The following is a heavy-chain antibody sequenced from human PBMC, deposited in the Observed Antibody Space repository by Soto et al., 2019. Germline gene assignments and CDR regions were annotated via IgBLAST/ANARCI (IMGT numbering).Heavy chain of an antibody. Sequence: QVQLVQSGAEEKKPGASVKVSCKASGYTFTSYAMHWVRQAPGQRLEWMGWINAGNGNTKYSQKFQGRVTITRDTAAIAAYMELSSLRAEDTGVYYWARSIGVVTALAYWVQGTLVTVSS. D-gene: IGHD2-21*02. CDR3: ARSIGVVTALAY. CDR1: GYTFTSYA. V-gene: IGHV1-3*05. J-gene: IGHJ4*02. CDR2: INAGNGNT.